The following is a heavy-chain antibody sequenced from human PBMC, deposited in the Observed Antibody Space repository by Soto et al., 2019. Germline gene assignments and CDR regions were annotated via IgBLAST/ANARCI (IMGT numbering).Heavy chain of an antibody. CDR1: GFTFRDYS. D-gene: IGHD3-9*01. CDR2: ISPVSGSI. Sequence: GGSLRLSCAASGFTFRDYSMNWVRQAPGKGLEWLAHISPVSGSINYPDSVKGRFTISRDNAKNALYLQMNSLRDEDTALYDCVRDHDWAFDYWGQGTLVTVSS. V-gene: IGHV3-48*02. CDR3: VRDHDWAFDY. J-gene: IGHJ4*02.